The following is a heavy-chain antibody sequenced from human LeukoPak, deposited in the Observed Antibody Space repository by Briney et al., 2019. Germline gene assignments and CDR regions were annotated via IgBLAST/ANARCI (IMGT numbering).Heavy chain of an antibody. D-gene: IGHD6-19*01. CDR1: GFTFSSYA. V-gene: IGHV3-23*01. Sequence: QPGGSLRLSCAASGFTFSSYAMSWVRQPPGKGLEWVSAISGSDGSTYYVDSVKGRFTISRDNSKNTLYLQMNSLRAEDTAVYYCAKDYSSGWYFFDYWGQGTLVTVSS. CDR2: ISGSDGST. J-gene: IGHJ4*02. CDR3: AKDYSSGWYFFDY.